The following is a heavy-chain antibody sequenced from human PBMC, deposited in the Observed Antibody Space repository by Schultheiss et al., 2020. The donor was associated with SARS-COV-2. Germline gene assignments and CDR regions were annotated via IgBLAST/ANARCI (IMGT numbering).Heavy chain of an antibody. D-gene: IGHD4-17*01. Sequence: GGSLRLSCIVSGFTFNDYAMTWVRQAPGKGLEWVSVIRGSGGNTFYADSVKGRFIMTRDNSNNTLYLQMNSLRAEDTAVYYCARGGLYGFYDYWGQGTLVTISS. CDR3: ARGGLYGFYDY. V-gene: IGHV3-23*01. CDR2: IRGSGGNT. CDR1: GFTFNDYA. J-gene: IGHJ4*02.